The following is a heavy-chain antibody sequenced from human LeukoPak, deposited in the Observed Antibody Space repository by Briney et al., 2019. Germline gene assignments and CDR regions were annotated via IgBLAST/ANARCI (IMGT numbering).Heavy chain of an antibody. Sequence: ASVTVSCKASGYTFTSYGISWVRQAPGQGLEWMGWISAYNGNTNYAQKLQGRVTMTTDTSTSTAYMELRSLRSDDTAVYYCARWLYRYVSSGILGYWGQGTLVTVSS. D-gene: IGHD3-22*01. CDR3: ARWLYRYVSSGILGY. CDR1: GYTFTSYG. CDR2: ISAYNGNT. V-gene: IGHV1-18*01. J-gene: IGHJ4*02.